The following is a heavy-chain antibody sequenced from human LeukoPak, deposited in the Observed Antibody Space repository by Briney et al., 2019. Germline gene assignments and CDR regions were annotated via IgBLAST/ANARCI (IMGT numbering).Heavy chain of an antibody. Sequence: PGGFLRLSCAASGFTFSGYWMSWVRQAPGRGLEWVANIKQDGSEEYYVDSVKGRFTISRDNAKSSLYLQMNGLRAEDTAVYYCARGENWAFDHWGQGTLVTVSS. V-gene: IGHV3-7*05. D-gene: IGHD2/OR15-2a*01. J-gene: IGHJ4*02. CDR1: GFTFSGYW. CDR2: IKQDGSEE. CDR3: ARGENWAFDH.